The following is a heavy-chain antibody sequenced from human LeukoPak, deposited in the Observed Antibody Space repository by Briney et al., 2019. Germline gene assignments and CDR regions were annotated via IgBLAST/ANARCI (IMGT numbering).Heavy chain of an antibody. CDR2: ISSSGSTI. J-gene: IGHJ6*03. CDR1: GFTFSDYY. CDR3: ASVYGSGWYYYYYMDV. Sequence: GGALRLSCAASGFTFSDYYMSWIRQAPGKGLEWVSYISSSGSTIYYADSVKGRFTISRDNAKNSLYLQMNSLRAEDTAVYCCASVYGSGWYYYYYMDVWGKGTTVTVSS. D-gene: IGHD6-19*01. V-gene: IGHV3-11*04.